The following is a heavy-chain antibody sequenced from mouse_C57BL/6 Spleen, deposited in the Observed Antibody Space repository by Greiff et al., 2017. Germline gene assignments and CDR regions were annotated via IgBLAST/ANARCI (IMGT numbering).Heavy chain of an antibody. CDR1: GFTFSSYA. J-gene: IGHJ2*01. Sequence: EVKRVESGGGLVKPGGSLKLSCAASGFTFSSYAMSWVRQTPEKRLEWVATISDGGSYTYYPDNVKGRFTISRDNAKNNLYLQMSHLKSEDTAMYYCARDWDEDYFDYWGQGTTLTVSS. D-gene: IGHD4-1*01. CDR3: ARDWDEDYFDY. CDR2: ISDGGSYT. V-gene: IGHV5-4*01.